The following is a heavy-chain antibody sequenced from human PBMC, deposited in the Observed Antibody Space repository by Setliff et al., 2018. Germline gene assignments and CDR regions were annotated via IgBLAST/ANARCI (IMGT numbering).Heavy chain of an antibody. V-gene: IGHV1-46*01. D-gene: IGHD2-2*01. Sequence: ASVKVSCKASGYTFIYYYIHWVRQAPGQGLEWMGLINPSGGGTIYARKFQGRVTMARETSTSTVYMELSGLRSEDTAVYYCVRGSGPGVVVAMPFDYWGQGTPVTVSS. CDR1: GYTFIYYY. J-gene: IGHJ4*02. CDR3: VRGSGPGVVVAMPFDY. CDR2: INPSGGGT.